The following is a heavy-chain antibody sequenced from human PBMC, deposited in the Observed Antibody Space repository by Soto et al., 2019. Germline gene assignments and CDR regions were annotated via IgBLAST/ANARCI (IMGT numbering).Heavy chain of an antibody. V-gene: IGHV3-21*01. CDR3: ASLSRFALDY. Sequence: PGGSLRLSCAASGFTFSSYTMNWVRQAPGKGLEWVSSISSSSSYIYYTDSVKGRFTISRDNAKNSLYLQMNSLRAEDTAVHYCASLSRFALDYWGQGTLVTVSS. J-gene: IGHJ4*01. CDR1: GFTFSSYT. D-gene: IGHD3-10*01. CDR2: ISSSSSYI.